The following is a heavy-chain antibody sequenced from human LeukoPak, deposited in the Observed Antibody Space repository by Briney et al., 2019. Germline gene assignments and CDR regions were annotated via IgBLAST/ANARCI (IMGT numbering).Heavy chain of an antibody. Sequence: SETLSPTCAVSGGSITSYYCGCISQPPGKGLEWIGYIYYSGSTNYNPSLKSRVTISLDTSKNQFSLKLSSVTAADTAVYYCGRSPADGTFILGERGQGTLVTVSS. CDR2: IYYSGST. D-gene: IGHD6-13*01. V-gene: IGHV4-59*08. J-gene: IGHJ4*02. CDR1: GGSITSYY. CDR3: GRSPADGTFILGE.